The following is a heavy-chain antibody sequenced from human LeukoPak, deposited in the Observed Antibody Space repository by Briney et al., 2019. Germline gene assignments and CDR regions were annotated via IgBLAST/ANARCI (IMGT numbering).Heavy chain of an antibody. J-gene: IGHJ4*02. Sequence: GESLKISCKCSGHSFTSYWIGWVRQMPGEGLEWMGIIYPGDYDTSYNPTFEGQVTISVDKSITTAYLQWGSLKASDTAMYYCARLSVYSTWYHYFDYGGQGTLVTVSS. V-gene: IGHV5-51*01. D-gene: IGHD5-18*01. CDR2: IYPGDYDT. CDR3: ARLSVYSTWYHYFDY. CDR1: GHSFTSYW.